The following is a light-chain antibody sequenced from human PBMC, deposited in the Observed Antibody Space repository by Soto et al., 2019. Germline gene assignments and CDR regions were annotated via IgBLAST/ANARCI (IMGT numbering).Light chain of an antibody. CDR1: QTISSW. CDR2: KAS. J-gene: IGKJ1*01. CDR3: QQYNSYSPGRT. V-gene: IGKV1-5*03. Sequence: DIQSTRSPSTLSGSVGDRVTITCRASQTISSWLAWDQQEPGKAPKLLIYKASSLESGVPSRFSGSGSGTEFTLTISSLQPDDFATYYCQQYNSYSPGRTFGQGTKVDIK.